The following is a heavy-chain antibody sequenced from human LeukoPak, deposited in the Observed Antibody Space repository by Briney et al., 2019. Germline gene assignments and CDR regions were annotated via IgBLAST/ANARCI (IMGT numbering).Heavy chain of an antibody. CDR2: ISAYNGNT. Sequence: ASVKVSCKASGYTFTSYGISWVRQAPGQGLEWMGWISAYNGNTNYAQKFQGRVTMTRDTSISTAYMELSRLRSDDTAVYYCARDQGSRMLQHWGQGTLVTVSS. D-gene: IGHD1-14*01. J-gene: IGHJ1*01. CDR3: ARDQGSRMLQH. CDR1: GYTFTSYG. V-gene: IGHV1-18*01.